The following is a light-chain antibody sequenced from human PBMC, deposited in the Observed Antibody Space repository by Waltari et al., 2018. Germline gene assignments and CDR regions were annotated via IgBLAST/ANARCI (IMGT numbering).Light chain of an antibody. CDR1: QGIIKY. V-gene: IGKV1-33*01. Sequence: DIQMTLSPSSLSASVGDRVTVTCQASQGIIKYLNWYQQKPGKAPKLLIYDTSNLETGVPSRFSGSGSGTDFIFTISSLQPEDIATYYCQQYHNLPYTFGQGTKLEIK. J-gene: IGKJ2*01. CDR2: DTS. CDR3: QQYHNLPYT.